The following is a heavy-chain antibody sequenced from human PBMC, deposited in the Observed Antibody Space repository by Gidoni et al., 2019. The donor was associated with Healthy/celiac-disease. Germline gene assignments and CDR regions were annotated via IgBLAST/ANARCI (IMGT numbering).Heavy chain of an antibody. V-gene: IGHV4-4*07. Sequence: QVQLQESGPGLVKPSEPLSLTCTVSGGSISSSYWSWIRQPAGKGLEWIGRIYTSGSTNYNPSLKSRVTMSVDTAKNQFSLKLSSVTAADTAVYYCARDTSYYYDSSGSEDAFDIWGQGTMVTVSS. CDR1: GGSISSSY. D-gene: IGHD3-22*01. J-gene: IGHJ3*02. CDR2: IYTSGST. CDR3: ARDTSYYYDSSGSEDAFDI.